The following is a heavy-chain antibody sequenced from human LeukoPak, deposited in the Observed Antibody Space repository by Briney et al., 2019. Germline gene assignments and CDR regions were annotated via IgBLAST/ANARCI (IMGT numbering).Heavy chain of an antibody. CDR1: GFTFDDYA. Sequence: PGRSLRLSCAASGFTFDDYAMHWVRQAPGKGLEWVSGISWNSGSIGYADSVKGRFTISRDNAKNSLYLQMNSLRAEDTALYYCAKGAYVQDWYFDLWGRGTLVTVSS. CDR3: AKGAYVQDWYFDL. J-gene: IGHJ2*01. D-gene: IGHD3-10*02. CDR2: ISWNSGSI. V-gene: IGHV3-9*01.